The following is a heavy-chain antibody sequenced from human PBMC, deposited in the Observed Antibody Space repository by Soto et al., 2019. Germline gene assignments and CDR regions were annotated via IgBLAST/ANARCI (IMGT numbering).Heavy chain of an antibody. J-gene: IGHJ3*02. CDR3: ARFMTTVTHLAFDI. V-gene: IGHV4-4*02. Sequence: QVQLQESGPGLVKPSGTLSLTCAVSGGSISSSNWWSWVRQPPGKGLEWIGEIYHSGSTNYNPSLTSTVTITAHNSKNQVPLKRSSVTAADTAVYYCARFMTTVTHLAFDIWGQGTMVTVSS. CDR1: GGSISSSNW. D-gene: IGHD4-17*01. CDR2: IYHSGST.